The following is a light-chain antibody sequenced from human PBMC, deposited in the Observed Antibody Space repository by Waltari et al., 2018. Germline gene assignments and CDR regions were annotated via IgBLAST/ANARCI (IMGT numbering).Light chain of an antibody. J-gene: IGLJ2*01. CDR3: SSYISSSTLEL. CDR2: DVS. CDR1: SSDVGAYNY. Sequence: QSALTQTPSVSGSPGQSLTISCTGTSSDVGAYNYVSWYQQHPGKAPKPIICDVSNRRPGVFNHLSGSTDGNSASLTIFGVQAEDEADYYCSSYISSSTLELFGGGTSLTVL. V-gene: IGLV2-14*03.